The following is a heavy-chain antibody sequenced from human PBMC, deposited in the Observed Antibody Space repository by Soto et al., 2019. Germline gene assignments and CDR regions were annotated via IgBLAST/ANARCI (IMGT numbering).Heavy chain of an antibody. CDR3: ARGDDSSGIRFDP. CDR1: GGSISSGGYY. J-gene: IGHJ5*02. V-gene: IGHV4-31*03. CDR2: IYYSGST. D-gene: IGHD3-22*01. Sequence: SEPLYLTCTVSGGSISSGGYYWSWIRQHPGKGLEWIGYIYYSGSTYYNPSLKSRVTISVDTSKDQFSLKLSSVTAADTAVYYCARGDDSSGIRFDPWGQGTRVTVSS.